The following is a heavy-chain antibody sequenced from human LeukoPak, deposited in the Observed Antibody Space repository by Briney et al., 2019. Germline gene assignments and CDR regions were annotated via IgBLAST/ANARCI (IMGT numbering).Heavy chain of an antibody. CDR1: GGSISSSSYY. CDR3: ARIVYSSSIDY. CDR2: IYYSGST. J-gene: IGHJ4*02. Sequence: PSETLSLTCTVSGGSISSSSYYWGWIRQPPGKGLEWIGSIYYSGSTYYNPSLKSRVTISVDTSKNQFSLKLSSVTAADTAVYYCARIVYSSSIDYWGQGTLVIVSS. D-gene: IGHD6-6*01. V-gene: IGHV4-39*07.